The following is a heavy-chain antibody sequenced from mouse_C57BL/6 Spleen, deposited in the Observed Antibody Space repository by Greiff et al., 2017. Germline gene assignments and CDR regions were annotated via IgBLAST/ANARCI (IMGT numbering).Heavy chain of an antibody. CDR1: GYSFTGYY. D-gene: IGHD1-1*01. CDR3: AIGVGTTVPLFDY. J-gene: IGHJ2*01. V-gene: IGHV1-42*01. Sequence: VQLQQSGPELVKPGASVKISCKASGYSFTGYYMNWVKQSPEKSLEWIGEINPSTGGNTYNQKFKAKATLTVDKSSSTVYMQLKSLTSEDSAFYYCAIGVGTTVPLFDYWGQGTTLTFSS. CDR2: INPSTGGN.